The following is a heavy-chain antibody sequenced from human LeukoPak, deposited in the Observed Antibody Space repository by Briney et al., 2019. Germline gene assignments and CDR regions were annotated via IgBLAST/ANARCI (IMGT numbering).Heavy chain of an antibody. Sequence: GGSLRLSCAASGFSFSNHGMHWVRQAPGRGLEWVAVIWYDGSNKYYADSVKGRFTISRDNSKNTVYPQMNSLRAEDTAVYYCAREAMGTIPYFDYWGQGTLVTVSS. CDR1: GFSFSNHG. J-gene: IGHJ4*02. V-gene: IGHV3-33*01. D-gene: IGHD5-24*01. CDR3: AREAMGTIPYFDY. CDR2: IWYDGSNK.